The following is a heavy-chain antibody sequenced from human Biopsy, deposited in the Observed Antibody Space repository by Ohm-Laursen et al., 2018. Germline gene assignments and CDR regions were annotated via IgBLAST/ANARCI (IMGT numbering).Heavy chain of an antibody. Sequence: SLRLSCSASGISFSSSAMNWVRQAPGKGLEWVSGITASVGTTYYADSVKGLFTISRDNSNNTLYLQMNSLSDDDAAVYYCAKVLREGLSYYYSMDVWGQGTTVTVSS. CDR2: ITASVGTT. CDR3: AKVLREGLSYYYSMDV. CDR1: GISFSSSA. J-gene: IGHJ6*02. D-gene: IGHD4/OR15-4a*01. V-gene: IGHV3-23*01.